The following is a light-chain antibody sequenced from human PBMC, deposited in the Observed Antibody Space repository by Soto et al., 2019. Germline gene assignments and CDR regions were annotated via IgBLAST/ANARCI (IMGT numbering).Light chain of an antibody. CDR3: QQYGSSPLT. V-gene: IGKV3-20*01. CDR2: SAS. J-gene: IGKJ4*01. Sequence: QKPGKVPRFLICSASILRSGVPSRFSGSGSGTDFTLTISRLEPEDFAVYYCQQYGSSPLTFGGGTKVDIK.